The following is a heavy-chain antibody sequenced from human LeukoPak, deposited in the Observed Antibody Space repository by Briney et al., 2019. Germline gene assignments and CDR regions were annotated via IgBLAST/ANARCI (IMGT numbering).Heavy chain of an antibody. J-gene: IGHJ6*03. V-gene: IGHV1-69*06. Sequence: SVKVSCKASGGTFSSYAISWVRQAPGQGPEWMGVISPSGGSTTYAQKFQGRVTITADKATSTAYMELSSLRSEDTAVYYCARDLVGATYYYYMDVWGKGTTVTVSS. CDR2: ISPSGGST. D-gene: IGHD1-26*01. CDR3: ARDLVGATYYYYMDV. CDR1: GGTFSSYA.